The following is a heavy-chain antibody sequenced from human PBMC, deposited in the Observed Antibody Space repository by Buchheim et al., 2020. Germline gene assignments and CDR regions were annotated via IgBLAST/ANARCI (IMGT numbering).Heavy chain of an antibody. CDR1: GFTFSSYE. J-gene: IGHJ4*02. Sequence: EVQLVESGGGLVQPGGSLRLSCTASGFTFSSYEMNWVRQAPGKGLEWVSYISSSGSTIYYADSVQGRFTISSDNAKNSLYLQMNSLRAEDTAVYYCAREGWFGGHFDYWGQGTL. CDR2: ISSSGSTI. CDR3: AREGWFGGHFDY. V-gene: IGHV3-48*03. D-gene: IGHD3-10*01.